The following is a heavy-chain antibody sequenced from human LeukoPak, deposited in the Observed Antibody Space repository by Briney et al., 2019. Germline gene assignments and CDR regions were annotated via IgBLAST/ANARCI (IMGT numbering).Heavy chain of an antibody. CDR3: AKPSGPHQYYFYYGMDV. D-gene: IGHD1-26*01. J-gene: IGHJ6*02. CDR2: ISDSGGST. Sequence: PGGSLRLSCSASGFPFSSYAMHWVRQAPGKGLEYVSAISDSGGSTYYADSVKGRFTISRDNSKNTLYLQMNSLRAEDTAVYYCAKPSGPHQYYFYYGMDVWGQGTTVTVSS. CDR1: GFPFSSYA. V-gene: IGHV3-64*04.